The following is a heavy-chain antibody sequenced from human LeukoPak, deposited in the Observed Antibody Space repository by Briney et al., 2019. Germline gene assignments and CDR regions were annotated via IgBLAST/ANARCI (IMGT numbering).Heavy chain of an antibody. J-gene: IGHJ4*02. CDR2: ISGSGGST. V-gene: IGHV3-23*01. CDR3: ARIKPNWGGYFDY. CDR1: GFTFSSYG. D-gene: IGHD7-27*01. Sequence: GTLRLSCAASGFTFSSYGMSWVRQAPGKGLEWVSAISGSGGSTYYADSVKGRFTISRDNSKNTLYLQMNSLRAEDTAVYYCARIKPNWGGYFDYWGQGTLVTVSS.